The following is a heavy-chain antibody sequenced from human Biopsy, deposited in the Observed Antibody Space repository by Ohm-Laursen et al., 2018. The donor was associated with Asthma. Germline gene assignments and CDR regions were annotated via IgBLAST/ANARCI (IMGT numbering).Heavy chain of an antibody. D-gene: IGHD6-19*01. V-gene: IGHV1-69*01. CDR1: GGTFSNFA. CDR2: IMTVFGTT. CDR3: ARCQVGYSSGWSLLLKKIYYSGMDV. J-gene: IGHJ6*02. Sequence: SSVKVSCKVPGGTFSNFAISWVRQAPGQGLEWPGGIMTVFGTTNYAQKFQGRVTITADESTSTAYMEVTSLRSEDTAIYYCARCQVGYSSGWSLLLKKIYYSGMDVWGQGTAVTVSS.